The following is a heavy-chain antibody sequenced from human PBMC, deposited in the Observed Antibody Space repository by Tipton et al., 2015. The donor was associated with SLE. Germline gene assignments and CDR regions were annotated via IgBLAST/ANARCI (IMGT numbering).Heavy chain of an antibody. D-gene: IGHD7-27*01. J-gene: IGHJ6*03. CDR3: ARDGKTGGYYYYYYMDV. CDR2: ISHSGST. CDR1: GYSISSGFY. V-gene: IGHV4-38-2*02. Sequence: TLSLTCAVSGYSISSGFYWGWIRQPPGKGLEWIGTISHSGSTYSNPSLKSRVTMPLDTSRNQFSLKLSSVTAADTAVYYCARDGKTGGYYYYYYMDVWGKGTTVTVSS.